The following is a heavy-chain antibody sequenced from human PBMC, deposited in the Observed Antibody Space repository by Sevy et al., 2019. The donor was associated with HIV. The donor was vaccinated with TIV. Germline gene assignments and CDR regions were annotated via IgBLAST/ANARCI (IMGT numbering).Heavy chain of an antibody. D-gene: IGHD2-21*01. Sequence: SETLSLTCTVSGGSISSYSYYWGWIRQPPGKGLEWIGSVYYSGRTYYNPSLGSRVTICVDTSKNQFSLKLSSVTAADTAVYYCARHTSYISGDCWGQGTLVTVSS. J-gene: IGHJ4*02. CDR3: ARHTSYISGDC. V-gene: IGHV4-39*01. CDR1: GGSISSYSYY. CDR2: VYYSGRT.